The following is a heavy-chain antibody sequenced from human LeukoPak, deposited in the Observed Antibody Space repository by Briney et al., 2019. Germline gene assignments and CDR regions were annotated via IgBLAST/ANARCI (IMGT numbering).Heavy chain of an antibody. J-gene: IGHJ3*02. Sequence: GASVKVSSEASGYIFTNYAMNWARQAPGQGLEWMGWINTNTGNPTYAQGFTGRFVFSLDTSVSTAYLQISSLKAEDTAVYYCARTDEVVSEAFDIWGQGTMVTVSS. CDR2: INTNTGNP. V-gene: IGHV7-4-1*02. D-gene: IGHD3-22*01. CDR3: ARTDEVVSEAFDI. CDR1: GYIFTNYA.